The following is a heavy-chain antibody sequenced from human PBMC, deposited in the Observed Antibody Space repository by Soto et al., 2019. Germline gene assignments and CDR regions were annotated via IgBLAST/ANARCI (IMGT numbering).Heavy chain of an antibody. Sequence: GGSLRLSCAASGFTFSSYGMHWVRQAPGKGLEWVAVISYDGSNKYYADSVKGRFTISRDNSKNTRYLQMNSLRAEDTAVYYCAKDGSGSYYYGMDVWGQGTTVTVSS. J-gene: IGHJ6*02. CDR1: GFTFSSYG. CDR3: AKDGSGSYYYGMDV. CDR2: ISYDGSNK. D-gene: IGHD3-10*01. V-gene: IGHV3-30*18.